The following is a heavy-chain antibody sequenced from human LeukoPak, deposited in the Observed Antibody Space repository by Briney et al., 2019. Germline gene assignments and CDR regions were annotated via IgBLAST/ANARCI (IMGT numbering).Heavy chain of an antibody. V-gene: IGHV4-38-2*02. Sequence: SETLSLTCTVSGYSISSGYYWGWIRQPPGKGLEWIGSIYHSGSTYYNPSLKSRVTISADTSKNQFSLKLSSVTAADTAVYYCARDSPLLGWFDPWGQGTLVTVSS. D-gene: IGHD3-10*01. J-gene: IGHJ5*02. CDR3: ARDSPLLGWFDP. CDR2: IYHSGST. CDR1: GYSISSGYY.